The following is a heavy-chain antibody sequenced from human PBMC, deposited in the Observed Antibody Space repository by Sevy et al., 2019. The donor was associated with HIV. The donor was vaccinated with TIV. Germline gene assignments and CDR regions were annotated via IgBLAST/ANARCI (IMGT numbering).Heavy chain of an antibody. Sequence: GGSLRLSCAASGFTFSTYSMNWVRQTPGKGLEWVSYIRSSSEIIFYADSVKGRFTISRDNAKNSLYLQMNSLRDEDTAVYYCARDLSGPSAGFDTWGQRTLVTVSS. CDR1: GFTFSTYS. V-gene: IGHV3-48*02. CDR2: IRSSSEII. D-gene: IGHD1-26*01. J-gene: IGHJ5*02. CDR3: ARDLSGPSAGFDT.